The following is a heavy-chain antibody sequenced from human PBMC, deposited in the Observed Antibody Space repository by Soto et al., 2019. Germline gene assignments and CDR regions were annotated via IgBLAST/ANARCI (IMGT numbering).Heavy chain of an antibody. Sequence: PGGSLRLSCAASGFTFSSYAMSWVRQAPGKGLEWVSAISGSGGSTYYADSVKGRFTISRDNSKNTLYLQMNSLRAEDTAVYYCAKSFSCSGGSCYSTDYWGQGTLGTAPQ. V-gene: IGHV3-23*01. CDR2: ISGSGGST. J-gene: IGHJ4*02. D-gene: IGHD2-15*01. CDR3: AKSFSCSGGSCYSTDY. CDR1: GFTFSSYA.